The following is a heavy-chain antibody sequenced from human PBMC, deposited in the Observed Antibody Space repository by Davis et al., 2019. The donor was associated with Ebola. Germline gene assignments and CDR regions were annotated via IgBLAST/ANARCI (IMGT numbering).Heavy chain of an antibody. V-gene: IGHV3-13*01. Sequence: GESLKISCAASGFTFSSYDMLWVRQATGKGLEWVSAIGTAGDTYYPGSVKGRFTISRENAKNSLYLQMNSLRAGDTAVYYCARVYGDYYYGMDVWGKGTTVTVSS. J-gene: IGHJ6*04. CDR2: IGTAGDT. D-gene: IGHD4-17*01. CDR3: ARVYGDYYYGMDV. CDR1: GFTFSSYD.